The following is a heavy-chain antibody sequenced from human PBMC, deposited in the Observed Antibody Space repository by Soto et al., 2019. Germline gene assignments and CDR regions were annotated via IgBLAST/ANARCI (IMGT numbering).Heavy chain of an antibody. CDR3: DRRVVVLAAIPLEDTYYLDY. J-gene: IGHJ4*02. D-gene: IGHD2-2*01. CDR2: IYYSGST. V-gene: IGHV4-59*12. Sequence: SETLSLTCTVSGGSISSYYWSWIRQPPGKGLEWIGYIYYSGSTNYNPSLKIRVTISVDRSKNQFSLKLSSVIDEDTAVYYCDRRVVVLAAIPLEDTYYLDYWGQGTLVTVSS. CDR1: GGSISSYY.